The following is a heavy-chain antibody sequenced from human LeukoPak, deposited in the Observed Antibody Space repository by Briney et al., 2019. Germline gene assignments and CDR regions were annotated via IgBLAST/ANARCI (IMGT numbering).Heavy chain of an antibody. V-gene: IGHV4-34*01. CDR3: ARTAAAGLASDY. D-gene: IGHD6-13*01. J-gene: IGHJ4*02. CDR2: INHSGST. CDR1: GGSFSGYY. Sequence: SETLSLTCAVYGGSFSGYYWSWIRQPPGKGLERIGEINHSGSTNYNPSLKSRVTISVDTSKNQFSLKLSSVTAADTAVYYCARTAAAGLASDYWGQGTLVAVSS.